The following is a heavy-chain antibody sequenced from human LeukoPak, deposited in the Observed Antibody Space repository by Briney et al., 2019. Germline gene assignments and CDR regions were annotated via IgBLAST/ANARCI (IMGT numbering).Heavy chain of an antibody. Sequence: GGSLRLSCAASGFTFSSYGMSWGRQAPGKGLEWVSAISGSGGSTYYADSVKGRFTISRDNAKNSLYLQMNSLRAEDTAVYYCARDGASYSNYEGNFDYWGQGTLVTVSS. CDR1: GFTFSSYG. CDR2: ISGSGGST. D-gene: IGHD4-11*01. J-gene: IGHJ4*02. V-gene: IGHV3-23*01. CDR3: ARDGASYSNYEGNFDY.